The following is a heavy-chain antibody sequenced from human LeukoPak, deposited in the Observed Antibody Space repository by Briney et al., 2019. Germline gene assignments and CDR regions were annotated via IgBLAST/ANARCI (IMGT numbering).Heavy chain of an antibody. CDR2: TSSGGST. J-gene: IGHJ4*02. Sequence: GGSLRLSCAASGFTFSDYYMSWVRQAPGKGLEWVSFTSSGGSTYSADSVRGRFTISRDNSKNTLYLQMNSLRAEDTAVYYCARGGPGSSFDLWGQGTLVTVSS. D-gene: IGHD2-15*01. CDR3: ARGGPGSSFDL. V-gene: IGHV3-66*01. CDR1: GFTFSDYY.